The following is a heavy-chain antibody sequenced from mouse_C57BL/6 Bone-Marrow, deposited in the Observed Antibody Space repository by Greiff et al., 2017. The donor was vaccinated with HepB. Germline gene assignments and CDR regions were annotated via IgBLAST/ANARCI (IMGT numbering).Heavy chain of an antibody. J-gene: IGHJ2*01. CDR2: ISSGGSYT. D-gene: IGHD2-1*01. CDR1: GFTFSSYG. Sequence: EVQVVESGGDLVKPGGSLKLSCAASGFTFSSYGMSWVRQTPDKRLEWVATISSGGSYTYYPDSVKGRFTISRDNAKNTLYLQMSSLKSEDTAMYYCARRVRVFFDSWGQGTTLTVSS. CDR3: ARRVRVFFDS. V-gene: IGHV5-6*01.